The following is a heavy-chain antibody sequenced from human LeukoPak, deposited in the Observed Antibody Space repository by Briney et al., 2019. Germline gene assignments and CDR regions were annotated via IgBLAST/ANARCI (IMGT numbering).Heavy chain of an antibody. CDR1: GFTFSSYW. V-gene: IGHV3-74*01. CDR3: ARAGSTWY. Sequence: GGTLRLSCAASGFTFSSYWLYWGRQAPGKGLVWVSGSNSDGSSTTYTDSVRGRVTVSRDNARNTLDLQMTSLTAAATAGYSCARAGSTWYCGEPTLAIVSS. D-gene: IGHD6-13*01. CDR2: SNSDGSST. J-gene: IGHJ4*02.